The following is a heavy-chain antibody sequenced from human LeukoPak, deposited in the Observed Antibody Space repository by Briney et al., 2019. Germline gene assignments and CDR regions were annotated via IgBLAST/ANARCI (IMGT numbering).Heavy chain of an antibody. CDR3: ARVPRSSRIPIFR. CDR2: ISSSTSYI. J-gene: IGHJ4*02. CDR1: GFTFSSYS. V-gene: IGHV3-21*01. D-gene: IGHD3-3*01. Sequence: PGGSLRLSCAASGFTFSSYSMNWVRQAPGKGLEWVSFISSSTSYISYADPVKGRFTISRDNAKSSLWLQMNSLRAEDTAVYYCARVPRSSRIPIFRWGQGTLVTVSS.